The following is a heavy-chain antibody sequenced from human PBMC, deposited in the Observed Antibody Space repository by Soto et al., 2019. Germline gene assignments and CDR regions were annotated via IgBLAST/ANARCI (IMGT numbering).Heavy chain of an antibody. D-gene: IGHD3-22*01. J-gene: IGHJ6*02. Sequence: PWGSLRLSCAASGFTFSSYAMHWVRQAPGKGLEWVAVISYDGSNKYYADSVKGRFTISRDNSKNTLYLQMNSLRAEDTAVYYCARNYDSSGYHGYYYGMDVWGQGTTVTVSS. CDR3: ARNYDSSGYHGYYYGMDV. CDR1: GFTFSSYA. V-gene: IGHV3-30-3*01. CDR2: ISYDGSNK.